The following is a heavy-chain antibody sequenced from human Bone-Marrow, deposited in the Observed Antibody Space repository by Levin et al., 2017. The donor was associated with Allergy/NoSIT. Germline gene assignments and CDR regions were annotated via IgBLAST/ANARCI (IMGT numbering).Heavy chain of an antibody. J-gene: IGHJ6*02. CDR2: ISASNDNT. CDR1: GGTFSNYA. V-gene: IGHV1-18*01. CDR3: ARSRDLVENPYYGLDV. Sequence: PSASVKVSCKASGGTFSNYALSWVRQAPGQGLEWMGWISASNDNTDYAQKVQGRVTMTTDTYTNTAYMELRSLRSDDTAVYYCARSRDLVENPYYGLDVWGQGTTVTVSS. D-gene: IGHD5-24*01.